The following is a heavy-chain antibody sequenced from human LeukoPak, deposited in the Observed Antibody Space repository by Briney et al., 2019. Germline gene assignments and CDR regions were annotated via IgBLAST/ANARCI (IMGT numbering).Heavy chain of an antibody. CDR3: ARSRGYCSDSSCYDFDY. CDR1: GYSFTNYW. D-gene: IGHD2-15*01. CDR2: ICAGDSDT. Sequence: GESLKTSCKGSGYSFTNYWIAWVRQMPGKGLEWMGIICAGDSDTIYSPSLQGQVTISADKSTSTAYLQWSSLKALDTAMYYCARSRGYCSDSSCYDFDYWGQGTLVTVSS. J-gene: IGHJ4*02. V-gene: IGHV5-51*01.